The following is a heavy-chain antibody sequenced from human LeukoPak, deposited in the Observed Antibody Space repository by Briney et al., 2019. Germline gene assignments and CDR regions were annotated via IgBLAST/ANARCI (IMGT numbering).Heavy chain of an antibody. Sequence: GGSLRLSCAASGLTLRDSFMSWIRQAPGKGPEWISYISHTGNTIHYADSVKGRFTISRDTARNYLFLQMNRMTADDTALYYCASGRFQGYFQFWGQGTLVTVSS. CDR1: GLTLRDSF. CDR2: ISHTGNTI. D-gene: IGHD6-13*01. V-gene: IGHV3-11*01. CDR3: ASGRFQGYFQF. J-gene: IGHJ1*01.